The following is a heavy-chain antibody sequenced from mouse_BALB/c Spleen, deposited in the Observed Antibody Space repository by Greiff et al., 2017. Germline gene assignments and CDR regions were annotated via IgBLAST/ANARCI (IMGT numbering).Heavy chain of an antibody. CDR1: GFTFSDYG. J-gene: IGHJ4*01. CDR3: ARERDYEAMDY. CDR2: ISNLAYSI. Sequence: EVKVVESGGGLVQPGGSRKLSCAASGFTFSDYGMAWVRQAPGKGPEWVAFISNLAYSIYYADTVTGRFTISRENAKNTLYLEMSSLRSEDTAMYYCARERDYEAMDYWGQGTSVTVSS. V-gene: IGHV5-15*02.